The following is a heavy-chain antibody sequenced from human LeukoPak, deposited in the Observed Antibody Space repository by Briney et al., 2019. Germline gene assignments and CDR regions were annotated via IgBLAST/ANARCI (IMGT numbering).Heavy chain of an antibody. CDR2: ISGSGTDT. CDR1: GFAFSNYA. CDR3: AKGKDGYYYHGVDV. J-gene: IGHJ6*02. Sequence: EGSLRLSCAASGFAFSNYAMSWVRQAPDKGLEWVSVISGSGTDTYYADSVKGRFTVSRDNSKSILYLQLNSLRADDTATYYCAKGKDGYYYHGVDVWGQGTTVTVSS. D-gene: IGHD5-24*01. V-gene: IGHV3-23*01.